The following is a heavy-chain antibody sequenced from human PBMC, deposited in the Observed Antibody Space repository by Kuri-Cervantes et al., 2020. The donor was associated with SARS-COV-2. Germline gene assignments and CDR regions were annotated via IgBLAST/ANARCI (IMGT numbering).Heavy chain of an antibody. CDR3: ARGQYSSGWSYDQYFDY. CDR1: GFTFSSYA. CDR2: ISGSGGST. Sequence: GESLKISCAASGFTFSSYAMSWVRQAPGKGLEWVSAISGSGGSTYYADSVKGRFTISRDNAKSTLFLQMNSLRAEDTSVYYCARGQYSSGWSYDQYFDYWGQGTLVTVSS. J-gene: IGHJ4*02. D-gene: IGHD6-19*01. V-gene: IGHV3-23*01.